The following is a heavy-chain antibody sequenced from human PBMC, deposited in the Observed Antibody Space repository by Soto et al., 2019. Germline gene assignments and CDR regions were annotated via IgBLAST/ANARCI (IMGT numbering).Heavy chain of an antibody. CDR3: ARDGCSSTSCAGGMDV. V-gene: IGHV1-69*13. D-gene: IGHD2-2*01. J-gene: IGHJ6*02. CDR2: IIPIFGTA. Sequence: ASVKVSCKASGGTFSSYAISWVRQAPGQGLEWMGGIIPIFGTANYAQKFQGRVTITADECTSTAYMELSSLRSEDTAVYYCARDGCSSTSCAGGMDVWGQGTTVTVSS. CDR1: GGTFSSYA.